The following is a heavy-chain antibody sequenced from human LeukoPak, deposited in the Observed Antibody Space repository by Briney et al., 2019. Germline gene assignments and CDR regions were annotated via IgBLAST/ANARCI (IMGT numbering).Heavy chain of an antibody. V-gene: IGHV3-23*01. CDR2: ISNSGGST. D-gene: IGHD3-10*01. CDR3: AAVKGSTSYFDF. J-gene: IGHJ4*02. CDR1: GFTFSSYG. Sequence: PGGSLRLSCAASGFTFSSYGMSWVRQGPGKGLEWVSSISNSGGSTYYADSVKGRFTISRDNSKNTLYLQMNSLRAEDTAVYYCAAVKGSTSYFDFWGQGTLVTVSS.